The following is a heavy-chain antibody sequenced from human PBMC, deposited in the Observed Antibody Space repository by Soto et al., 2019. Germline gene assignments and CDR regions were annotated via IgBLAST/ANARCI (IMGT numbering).Heavy chain of an antibody. CDR1: GFTFSSYA. J-gene: IGHJ6*02. V-gene: IGHV3-23*01. Sequence: GGSLRLSCAASGFTFSSYAMSWVRQAPGKGLEWVSAISGSGGSTYYADSVKGRFTISRDNSKNTLYLQMNSLRAEDTAVYYCARVSHAGVGFYYYGMDVWGQGTTVTVSS. CDR3: ARVSHAGVGFYYYGMDV. D-gene: IGHD1-26*01. CDR2: ISGSGGST.